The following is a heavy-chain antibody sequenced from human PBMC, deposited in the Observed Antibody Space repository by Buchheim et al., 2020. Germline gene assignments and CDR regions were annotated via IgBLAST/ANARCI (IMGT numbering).Heavy chain of an antibody. CDR3: ARGWFGDY. CDR2: INPGSEKT. J-gene: IGHJ4*02. D-gene: IGHD3-10*01. CDR1: GYIFTSFT. V-gene: IGHV1-3*01. Sequence: VELVQSGTEVKKPGTSVKLSCKGSGYIFTSFTMHWLRQAPGQGLEWMGWINPGSEKTKYSQKFHDRITITRDIAADTAYMELSGLRAEDTAVYFCARGWFGDYWGQGTL.